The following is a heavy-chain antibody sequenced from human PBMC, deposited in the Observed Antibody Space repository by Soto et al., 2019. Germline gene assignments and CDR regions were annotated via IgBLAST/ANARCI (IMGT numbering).Heavy chain of an antibody. V-gene: IGHV1-69*13. D-gene: IGHD6-19*01. CDR1: RGTFSTYA. CDR2: TIPLFGTA. J-gene: IGHJ2*01. Sequence: QVQLVQSGAEVKKPGSSVKVSCKASRGTFSTYAISWVRQAPGQGLEWMGGTIPLFGTANYAQKFQGRVMITADESTSTADMDLSSLRSEDTAVYYCAQTLGSAVAGPGRFDLWGRGTLITVSS. CDR3: AQTLGSAVAGPGRFDL.